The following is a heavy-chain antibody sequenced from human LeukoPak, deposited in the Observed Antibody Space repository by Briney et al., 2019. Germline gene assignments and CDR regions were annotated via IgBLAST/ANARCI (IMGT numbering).Heavy chain of an antibody. CDR3: ASSVLATVRPGSWFDP. Sequence: GASVKLSCKASVYTFTSYGISWVRQAPGQGLEWMGWISAYNGNTNYAQNLQARVTMTTATSTSTAYMELRSLRSDDTAVYYCASSVLATVRPGSWFDPWGQGTLVTVSS. CDR1: VYTFTSYG. D-gene: IGHD4-17*01. V-gene: IGHV1-18*01. J-gene: IGHJ5*02. CDR2: ISAYNGNT.